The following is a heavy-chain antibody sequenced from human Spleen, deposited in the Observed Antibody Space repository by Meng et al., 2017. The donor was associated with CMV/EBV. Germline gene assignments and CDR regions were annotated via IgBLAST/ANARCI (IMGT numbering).Heavy chain of an antibody. V-gene: IGHV3-7*01. CDR3: ARASGYGDNWLPNWFDL. D-gene: IGHD1-1*01. CDR1: GFTFSSHW. J-gene: IGHJ5*02. CDR2: IKRDGREK. Sequence: ETLSLTWAVSGFTFSSHWMGWVRQAPGKGLEWVANIKRDGREKYYADSVKGRFTIPRDNAKNSLYLQMNSLRGVDTAIYYCARASGYGDNWLPNWFDLWGQGTLVTVSS.